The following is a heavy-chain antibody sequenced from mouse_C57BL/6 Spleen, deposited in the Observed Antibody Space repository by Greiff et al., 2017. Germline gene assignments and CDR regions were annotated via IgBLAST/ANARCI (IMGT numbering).Heavy chain of an antibody. CDR3: ARSDDYYYGSFDY. J-gene: IGHJ2*01. Sequence: VQLQPPGAELVKPGASVKLSCKASGYTFTSYWMHWVKQRPGQGLEWIGMIPPNSGSTNYNEKFKSKATLTVDKSSSTAYMQLSSLTSEDSAVYYCARSDDYYYGSFDYWGQGTTLTVSS. CDR2: IPPNSGST. CDR1: GYTFTSYW. D-gene: IGHD1-1*01. V-gene: IGHV1-64*01.